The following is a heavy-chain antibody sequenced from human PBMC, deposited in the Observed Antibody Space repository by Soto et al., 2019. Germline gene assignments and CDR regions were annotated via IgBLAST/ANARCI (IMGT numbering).Heavy chain of an antibody. CDR3: AKALYSSSHPPFDP. J-gene: IGHJ5*02. D-gene: IGHD6-13*01. CDR1: AFTFRSYA. CDR2: ISGSGSDT. Sequence: GGSLRLSCAASAFTFRSYAMNWVRQAPGKGLEWVSGISGSGSDTYYADSVKGRFTISRDNSKNTLYLQMNSLRAEDTGAYYCAKALYSSSHPPFDPWGQGTLVTVSS. V-gene: IGHV3-23*01.